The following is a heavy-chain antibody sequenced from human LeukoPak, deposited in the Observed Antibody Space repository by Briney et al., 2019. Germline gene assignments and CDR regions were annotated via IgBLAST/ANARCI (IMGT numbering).Heavy chain of an antibody. V-gene: IGHV3-11*04. Sequence: GGSLRLSCAASGFTFSDYYMSWIRQAPGKGLEWVSYISSSGSFIYYADSVKGRFTISRDNAKNTLYLQMNSLRAEDTAMYYCARRGAVAGTFDYWGQGTLVTVSS. CDR2: ISSSGSFI. CDR3: ARRGAVAGTFDY. J-gene: IGHJ4*02. CDR1: GFTFSDYY. D-gene: IGHD6-19*01.